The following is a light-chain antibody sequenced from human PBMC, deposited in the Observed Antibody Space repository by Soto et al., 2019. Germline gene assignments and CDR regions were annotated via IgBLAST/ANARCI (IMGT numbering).Light chain of an antibody. CDR1: SSDIGVYNY. J-gene: IGLJ2*01. CDR3: TSSSSTVVR. V-gene: IGLV2-14*01. Sequence: QPVLTQPASVSGSLGQSITIPCTGTSSDIGVYNYVACYQHHPAKAPKLMLYEVSLRHSGVSNPFSGSKSGNTASLTISGLQAEDEADYFCTSSSSTVVRFGGGTKLTVL. CDR2: EVS.